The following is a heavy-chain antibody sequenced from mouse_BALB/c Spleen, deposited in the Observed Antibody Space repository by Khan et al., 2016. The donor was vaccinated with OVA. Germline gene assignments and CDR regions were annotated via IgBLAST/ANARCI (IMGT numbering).Heavy chain of an antibody. Sequence: DVMLVESGGGLVQSGGSRKLSCAASGFTFTSYGMHWIRQAPAKGLEWVAYISSDSNTIYYADTVKGRFTISRDNPNNTLFLQMTSLRSGDTAMYFCATSYFYGYYFDYWGQGTTLTVSS. J-gene: IGHJ2*01. CDR2: ISSDSNTI. CDR1: GFTFTSYG. D-gene: IGHD1-1*01. CDR3: ATSYFYGYYFDY. V-gene: IGHV5-17*02.